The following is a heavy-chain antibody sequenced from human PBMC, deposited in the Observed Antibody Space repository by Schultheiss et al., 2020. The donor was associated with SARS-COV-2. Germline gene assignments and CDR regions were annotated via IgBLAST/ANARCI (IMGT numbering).Heavy chain of an antibody. CDR1: GFTFSSYE. Sequence: GGSLRLSCAASGFTFSSYEMNWVRQAPGKGLEWVSYISSSGSTIYYADSVKGRFTISRDNAKNSLYLQMNSLRAEDTAIYYCARGVSANYGRYGMDVWGQGTTVTVSS. CDR3: ARGVSANYGRYGMDV. D-gene: IGHD4/OR15-4a*01. V-gene: IGHV3-48*03. CDR2: ISSSGSTI. J-gene: IGHJ6*02.